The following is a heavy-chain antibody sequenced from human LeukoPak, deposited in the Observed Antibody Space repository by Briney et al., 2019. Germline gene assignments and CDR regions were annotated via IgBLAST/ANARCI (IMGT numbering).Heavy chain of an antibody. CDR2: FDPEDGET. J-gene: IGHJ5*02. CDR3: ARGGIAVAGSNWFDP. Sequence: GASVKVSCKVSGYTLTELSMHWVRQAPGKGLEWMGGFDPEDGETIYAQKFQGRVTMTEDTSTDTAYMELSSLRSEDTAVYYCARGGIAVAGSNWFDPWGQGTLVTVSS. D-gene: IGHD6-19*01. V-gene: IGHV1-24*01. CDR1: GYTLTELS.